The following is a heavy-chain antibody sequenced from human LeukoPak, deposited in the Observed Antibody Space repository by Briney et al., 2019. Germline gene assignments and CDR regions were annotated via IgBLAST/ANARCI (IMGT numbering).Heavy chain of an antibody. CDR3: ARARSDTSGQSSSGYMDV. CDR2: INAGNGNT. V-gene: IGHV1-3*03. J-gene: IGHJ6*03. D-gene: IGHD3-22*01. Sequence: ASVKVPCKASGYTFTSYAMHWVRQAPGQRLEWMGWINAGNGNTKYSQEFQGRVTITRDTSASTAYMELSSLRSEDMAVYYCARARSDTSGQSSSGYMDVWGKGTMVTVSS. CDR1: GYTFTSYA.